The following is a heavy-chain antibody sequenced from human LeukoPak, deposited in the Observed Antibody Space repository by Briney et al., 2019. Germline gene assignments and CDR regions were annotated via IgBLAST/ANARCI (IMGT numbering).Heavy chain of an antibody. CDR2: IHYSGYT. Sequence: PSETLSLTCTISGGSIHGYHWSWVRLPPGRGLEWVGYIHYSGYTNYSPSLKSRLTISVDTSNNQFSLRLASVTAADSAVYYCARLGIAAAFFPEGIDYWGQGTLVTVSS. D-gene: IGHD6-13*01. CDR1: GGSIHGYH. J-gene: IGHJ4*02. CDR3: ARLGIAAAFFPEGIDY. V-gene: IGHV4-59*08.